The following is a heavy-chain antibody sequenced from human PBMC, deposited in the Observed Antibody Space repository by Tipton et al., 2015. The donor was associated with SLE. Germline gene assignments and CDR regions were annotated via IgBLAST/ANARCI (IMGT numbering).Heavy chain of an antibody. V-gene: IGHV4-34*01. Sequence: TLSLTCTVSGVSISSHYWSWIRQPPGKGLEWIGEINHSGSTNYNPSLKSRVTISVDTSKNQFSLKLSSVTAADTAVYYCARDGAGYSYGYYYYYYMDVWGKGTTVTVSS. CDR3: ARDGAGYSYGYYYYYYMDV. CDR2: INHSGST. D-gene: IGHD5-18*01. CDR1: GVSISSHY. J-gene: IGHJ6*03.